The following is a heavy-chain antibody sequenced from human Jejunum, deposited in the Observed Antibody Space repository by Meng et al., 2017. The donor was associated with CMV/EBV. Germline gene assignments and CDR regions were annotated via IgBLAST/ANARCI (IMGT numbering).Heavy chain of an antibody. CDR3: ARDFTIVRGLIDY. CDR1: GDAIRSTYW. J-gene: IGHJ4*02. Sequence: AVSGDAIRSTYWWSWVRQHPGKGLEWIGEIYHSGSTNYNPSLKSRVTISVDKSKNQFSLNLSSVTAADTAVYYCARDFTIVRGLIDYWGQGTLVTVSS. D-gene: IGHD3-10*01. CDR2: IYHSGST. V-gene: IGHV4-4*02.